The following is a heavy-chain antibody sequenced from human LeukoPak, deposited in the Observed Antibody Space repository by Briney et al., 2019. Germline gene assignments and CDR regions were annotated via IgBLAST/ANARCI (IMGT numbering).Heavy chain of an antibody. Sequence: SETLSLTCAVYGGSFSGYYWSWIRQPPGKGLEWIGEINHSGSTNYNPSLKSRVTISVDTSKNQFSLKLSSVTAADTAVYYCARKYYDILTGYYKANNFDYWGQGTLVTVSS. CDR1: GGSFSGYY. V-gene: IGHV4-34*01. D-gene: IGHD3-9*01. CDR3: ARKYYDILTGYYKANNFDY. J-gene: IGHJ4*02. CDR2: INHSGST.